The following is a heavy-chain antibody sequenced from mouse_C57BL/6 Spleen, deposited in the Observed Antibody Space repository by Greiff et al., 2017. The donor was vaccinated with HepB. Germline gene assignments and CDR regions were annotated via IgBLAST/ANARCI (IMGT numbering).Heavy chain of an antibody. V-gene: IGHV1-80*01. CDR1: GYAFSSYW. CDR3: ARSSTVVATLYWYFDV. CDR2: IYPGDGDT. J-gene: IGHJ1*03. Sequence: LEESGAELVKPGASVKISCKASGYAFSSYWMNWVKQRPGKGLEWIGQIYPGDGDTNYNGKFKGKATLTADKSSSTAYMQLSSLTSEDSAVYFWARSSTVVATLYWYFDVWGTGTTVTVSS. D-gene: IGHD1-1*01.